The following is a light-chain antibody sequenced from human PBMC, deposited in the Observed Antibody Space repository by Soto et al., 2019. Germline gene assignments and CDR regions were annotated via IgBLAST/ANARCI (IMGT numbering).Light chain of an antibody. CDR2: GAS. CDR3: QQYGSSPPIT. V-gene: IGKV3-20*01. CDR1: QSVSSSY. J-gene: IGKJ5*01. Sequence: EIVLTQSPGTLSLSPGERATLSCRASQSVSSSYLAWYQQKPGQAPRLLIYGASSRATGIPDRFSGSGYGTDLDLTISRLEPEDFAGYYCQQYGSSPPITFGQGTRLAIK.